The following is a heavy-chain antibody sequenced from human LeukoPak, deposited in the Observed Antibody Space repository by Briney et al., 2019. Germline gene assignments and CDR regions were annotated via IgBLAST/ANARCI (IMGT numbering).Heavy chain of an antibody. Sequence: GGSLRLSCAASGFTFSSYSMNWVRQAPGKGLEWVSSISSSSSYIYYADSVKGRFTISRDNAKNSLYLQMNSLRAEDTAVYYCARANYGSGSYYDYWGQGTLVTVSS. V-gene: IGHV3-21*01. J-gene: IGHJ4*02. CDR2: ISSSSSYI. CDR3: ARANYGSGSYYDY. CDR1: GFTFSSYS. D-gene: IGHD3-10*01.